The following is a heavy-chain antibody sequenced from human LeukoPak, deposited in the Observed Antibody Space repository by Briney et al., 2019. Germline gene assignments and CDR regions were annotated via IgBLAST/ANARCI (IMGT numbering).Heavy chain of an antibody. CDR3: ARLGSDSSSWYGRYYFDY. CDR1: GGSISSYY. Sequence: PSETLSLTCTVSGGSISSYYWSWIRQPAGKGLEWIGRIYTSGSTNYNPSLKSRVTMSVDTSKNQFSLKLSSVTAADTAVYYCARLGSDSSSWYGRYYFDYWGQGTLVTVSS. D-gene: IGHD6-13*01. J-gene: IGHJ4*02. V-gene: IGHV4-4*07. CDR2: IYTSGST.